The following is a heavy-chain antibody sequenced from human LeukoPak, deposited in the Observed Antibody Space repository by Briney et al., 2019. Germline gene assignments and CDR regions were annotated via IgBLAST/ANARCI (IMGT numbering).Heavy chain of an antibody. J-gene: IGHJ5*02. CDR1: GLTGSHNY. CDR2: IHTSGDT. V-gene: IGHV3-66*03. CDR3: ARDQTVAEMWFDP. Sequence: QTGGSLRLSCAASGLTGSHNYVSWVRQAAGKGLEWVSAIHTSGDTCYADSVKGRFTISRDNSKNTLYLQMNSLRAEDTAVYYCARDQTVAEMWFDPWGQGTLVTVSS. D-gene: IGHD6-19*01.